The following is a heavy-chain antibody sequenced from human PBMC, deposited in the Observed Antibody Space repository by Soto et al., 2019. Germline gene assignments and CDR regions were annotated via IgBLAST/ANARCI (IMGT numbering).Heavy chain of an antibody. D-gene: IGHD3-3*01. CDR3: ARGITIFGVVINYYYYGMDV. CDR1: GYTFTGYY. J-gene: IGHJ6*02. Sequence: ASVKVSCKASGYTFTGYYMHWVRQAPGQGLEWMGWINPNSGGTNYAQKFQGRVTMTRDTSISTAYMELSRLRSDDTAVYYCARGITIFGVVINYYYYGMDVWGQGTTVTVSS. CDR2: INPNSGGT. V-gene: IGHV1-2*02.